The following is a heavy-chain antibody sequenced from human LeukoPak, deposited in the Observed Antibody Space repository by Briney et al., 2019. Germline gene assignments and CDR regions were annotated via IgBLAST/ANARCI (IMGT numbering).Heavy chain of an antibody. CDR1: GFTFSDYY. Sequence: SGGSLRLSCAASGFTFSDYYMSWIRQAPGKGLEWVSYISSSGSTIYYADSVKGRFTISRDDSKSTLYLQMNSLRAEDSALYYCAKGGVGAVYYFDYWGQGTLVTVSS. V-gene: IGHV3-11*01. CDR3: AKGGVGAVYYFDY. D-gene: IGHD1-26*01. J-gene: IGHJ4*02. CDR2: ISSSGSTI.